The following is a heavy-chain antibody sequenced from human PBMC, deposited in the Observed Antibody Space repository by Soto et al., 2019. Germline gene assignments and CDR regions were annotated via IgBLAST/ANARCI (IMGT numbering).Heavy chain of an antibody. CDR2: VSFAGTNK. J-gene: IGHJ6*01. CDR3: AREGSAVGYYGLDV. CDR1: GFTFSNYV. D-gene: IGHD1-26*01. V-gene: IGHV3-30-3*01. Sequence: QVQLVESGGGVVQPGRSLRLSCVASGFTFSNYVMHWVRRAPGKGLEWVAVVSFAGTNKYYPDSVKGRFTISRDNSRNTLSLEMHSLTAEDTAVYYCAREGSAVGYYGLDVWGQGPPVPVSP.